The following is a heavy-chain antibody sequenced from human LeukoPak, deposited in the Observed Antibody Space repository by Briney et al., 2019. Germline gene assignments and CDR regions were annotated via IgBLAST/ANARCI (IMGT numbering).Heavy chain of an antibody. CDR2: MNPNSGNT. CDR1: GYAFTTYD. D-gene: IGHD3-3*01. V-gene: IGHV1-8*01. CDR3: ARDPGTIFGAPGYMDV. J-gene: IGHJ6*03. Sequence: ASVKISCKASGYAFTTYDINWVRQATGQGLEWMGWMNPNSGNTGYAQKFQGRVTMTRDTSISTAYMELSRLRSDDTAVYYCARDPGTIFGAPGYMDVWGKGTTVTVSS.